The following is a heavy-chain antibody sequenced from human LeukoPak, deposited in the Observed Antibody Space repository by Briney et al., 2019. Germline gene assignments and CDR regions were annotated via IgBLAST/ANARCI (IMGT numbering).Heavy chain of an antibody. CDR3: ARRIAVAGPYAFDI. J-gene: IGHJ3*02. CDR2: ISVSGNT. Sequence: GGSLRLSCAASGFTFSSYAMSWVRQAPGKGLEWVSAISVSGNTYHADSVKGRFTISRDSSKNTLYLQMNRLRAEDAAVYYCARRIAVAGPYAFDIWGQGTMVTVSS. V-gene: IGHV3-23*01. D-gene: IGHD6-19*01. CDR1: GFTFSSYA.